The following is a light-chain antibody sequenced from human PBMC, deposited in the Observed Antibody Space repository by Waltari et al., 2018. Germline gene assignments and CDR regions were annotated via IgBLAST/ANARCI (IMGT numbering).Light chain of an antibody. CDR2: EVT. Sequence: QSALTQPASVSGSPGQSITVPCTGTSRDIGTYHYVPWYQRHPGKAPKLLIYEVTNRPSWISNRFSGSKSGNTASLTISGLQAEDEAEYYCSSYTRTTTLIFGGGTKVTVL. CDR3: SSYTRTTTLI. J-gene: IGLJ2*01. V-gene: IGLV2-14*01. CDR1: SRDIGTYHY.